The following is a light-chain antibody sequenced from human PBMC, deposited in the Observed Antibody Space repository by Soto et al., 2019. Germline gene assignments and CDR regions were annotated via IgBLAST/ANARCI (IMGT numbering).Light chain of an antibody. Sequence: QLVLTQSPSASASLGASVKLTCTLSSGHSSYAIAWHQQQPEKGPRYLMKLNSDGSHSKGDGIPVRFSGSSSGAERYLTIPSLQAEDDADYYCQTWGTGIRVFGGGTKLTVL. CDR1: SGHSSYA. J-gene: IGLJ2*01. CDR3: QTWGTGIRV. V-gene: IGLV4-69*01. CDR2: LNSDGSH.